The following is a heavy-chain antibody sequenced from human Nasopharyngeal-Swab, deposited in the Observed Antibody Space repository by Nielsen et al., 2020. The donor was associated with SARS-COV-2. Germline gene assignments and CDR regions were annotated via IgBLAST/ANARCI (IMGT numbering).Heavy chain of an antibody. Sequence: SETLSLTCAVYGGSFSGYYWRWIRQPPGKGLEWIGEINHSGRTNYNPSLKSRVTISVDTSKNQFSLKLSSVTAAETAVYYCARSQIKSITIFGVVRPRGYFDYWGQGTLVTVSS. V-gene: IGHV4-34*01. CDR1: GGSFSGYY. J-gene: IGHJ4*02. CDR2: INHSGRT. D-gene: IGHD3-3*01. CDR3: ARSQIKSITIFGVVRPRGYFDY.